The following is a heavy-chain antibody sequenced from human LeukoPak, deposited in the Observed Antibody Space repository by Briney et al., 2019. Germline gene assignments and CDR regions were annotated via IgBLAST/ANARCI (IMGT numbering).Heavy chain of an antibody. CDR3: TNAGGGYDVLVVPAAILPFDQ. CDR1: GFTFSSYA. V-gene: IGHV3-23*01. Sequence: PGGSLRLSCAASGFTFSSYAMSWVRQAPGKGLEWVSAISGSGGSTYYADSVRGRFTISRDNSKNTLYLQMNSLRAEDTALYYCTNAGGGYDVLVVPAAILPFDQWGQGSLVTVSS. D-gene: IGHD2-2*01. J-gene: IGHJ4*02. CDR2: ISGSGGST.